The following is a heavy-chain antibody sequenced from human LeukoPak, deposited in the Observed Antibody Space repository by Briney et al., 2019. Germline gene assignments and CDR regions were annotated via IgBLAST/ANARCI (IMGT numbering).Heavy chain of an antibody. J-gene: IGHJ3*02. CDR3: ARAELLRRAFDI. V-gene: IGHV3-53*01. Sequence: GGSLRLSCAASGFTVSSNYMSWVRQAPGKGLEWVSVIYSGGSTYYADSVKGRFTISRDNSKNTLYLQMNSLRAEDTAVYYCARAELLRRAFDIWGQGTMVTVSS. CDR1: GFTVSSNY. CDR2: IYSGGST. D-gene: IGHD2-15*01.